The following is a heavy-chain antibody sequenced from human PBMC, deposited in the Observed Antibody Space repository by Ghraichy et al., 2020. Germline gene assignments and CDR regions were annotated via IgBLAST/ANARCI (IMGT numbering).Heavy chain of an antibody. CDR3: AKDSGTSFSDY. Sequence: ASVKVSCKASAYTFTSYAISWLRQAPGQRLEWMGWINAYKGTTKYSQRLQGRVTITSDTSTSTVYMELSSLRSEDTAVYYCAKDSGTSFSDYWGQGTLGT. J-gene: IGHJ4*02. V-gene: IGHV1-3*01. D-gene: IGHD5-12*01. CDR1: AYTFTSYA. CDR2: INAYKGTT.